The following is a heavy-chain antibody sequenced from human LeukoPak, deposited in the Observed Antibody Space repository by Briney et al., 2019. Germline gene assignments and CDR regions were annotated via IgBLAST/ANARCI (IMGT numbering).Heavy chain of an antibody. CDR3: ARGGIWSPYYFDY. CDR2: IKQDGSEK. V-gene: IGHV3-7*01. Sequence: PGGSLRLSCAASGFTFSSYWMSWVRQAPGKGREWVANIKQDGSEKYYVDSVKGRFTISRDNAKNSLYLQMNSLRAEDTAVYYCARGGIWSPYYFDYWGQGTLVTVSS. J-gene: IGHJ4*02. D-gene: IGHD2/OR15-2a*01. CDR1: GFTFSSYW.